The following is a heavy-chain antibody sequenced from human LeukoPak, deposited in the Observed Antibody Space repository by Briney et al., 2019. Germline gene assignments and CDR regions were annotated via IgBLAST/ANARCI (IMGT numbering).Heavy chain of an antibody. CDR2: IYYGGST. CDR3: ARDGRIAVAGFYYYYGMDV. Sequence: SETLSLTCTVSGGSISTYYWSWIRQPPGKGLEWIGYIYYGGSTNYNPSHKSRVTISVDTSKNQFSLKLSSVTAADTAMYYCARDGRIAVAGFYYYYGMDVWGQGTTVTVSS. CDR1: GGSISTYY. D-gene: IGHD6-19*01. V-gene: IGHV4-59*01. J-gene: IGHJ6*02.